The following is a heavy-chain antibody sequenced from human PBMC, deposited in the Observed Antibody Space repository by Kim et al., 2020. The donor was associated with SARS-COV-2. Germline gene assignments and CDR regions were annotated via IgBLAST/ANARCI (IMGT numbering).Heavy chain of an antibody. CDR2: IKSEGSDI. V-gene: IGHV3-74*01. J-gene: IGHJ4*02. Sequence: GGSLRLSCVASGLTFSSRWMHWVRQSPGKGLVWVSRIKSEGSDIIYADSVKGRFTISRDNAKNTLYLQMNSLRAEETAVYYCASDPDYGGYSRKDYWGRGTLVTVSS. CDR1: GLTFSSRW. D-gene: IGHD4-17*01. CDR3: ASDPDYGGYSRKDY.